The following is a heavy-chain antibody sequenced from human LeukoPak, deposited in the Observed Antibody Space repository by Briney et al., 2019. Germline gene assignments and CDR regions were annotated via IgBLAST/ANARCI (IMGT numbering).Heavy chain of an antibody. Sequence: PGGSLRLSCTASGFTFSGYSMNWIRQPPGKGLEWIGYIYYRGSTNYNPSLKSRVTISVDTSKNRFSLKLNSVTAADTAVYYCATTGYSPGWYFDLWGRGTLVTVSS. J-gene: IGHJ2*01. CDR3: ATTGYSPGWYFDL. CDR1: GFTFSGYS. V-gene: IGHV4-59*01. CDR2: IYYRGST. D-gene: IGHD1-1*01.